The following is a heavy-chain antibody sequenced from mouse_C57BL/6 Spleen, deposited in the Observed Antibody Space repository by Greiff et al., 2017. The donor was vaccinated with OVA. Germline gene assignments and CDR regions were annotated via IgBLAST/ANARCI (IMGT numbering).Heavy chain of an antibody. V-gene: IGHV1-62-2*01. CDR3: ARHASHYYVSSYDY. D-gene: IGHD1-1*01. J-gene: IGHJ2*01. CDR1: GYTFTEYT. Sequence: QVQLQQSGAELVKPGASVKLSCKASGYTFTEYTIHWVKQRPGQGLEWIGWFYPGSGRLKYNEKFKDKATLTADKSSSTVYSELSRLPTEDSAVYFCARHASHYYVSSYDYWGQGTTLTVSS. CDR2: FYPGSGRL.